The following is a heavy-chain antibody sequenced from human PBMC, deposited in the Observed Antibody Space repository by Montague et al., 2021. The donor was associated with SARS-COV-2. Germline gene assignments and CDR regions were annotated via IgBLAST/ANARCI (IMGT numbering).Heavy chain of an antibody. V-gene: IGHV4-34*01. CDR2: INHSGST. CDR3: AGYQVLNCYYYYAMDV. CDR1: GGSFSGYY. J-gene: IGHJ6*02. D-gene: IGHD5-12*01. Sequence: SETLSLTCAVSGGSFSGYYWNWIRQSPGRGLEWIGEINHSGSTNYNPSLESRVTISVDTSKNQFSLTLRPATAADTGLYYCAGYQVLNCYYYYAMDVWGQGTTVTVSS.